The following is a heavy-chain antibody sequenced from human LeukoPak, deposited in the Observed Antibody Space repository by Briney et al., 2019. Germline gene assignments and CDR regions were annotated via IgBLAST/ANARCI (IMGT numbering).Heavy chain of an antibody. V-gene: IGHV4-34*01. Sequence: SETLSLTCAVYGGSFSGYYWSWIRQPPGKGLEWIGEINHSGSTNYNPSLKSRVTISVDTSKNQFSLKLSSVTAADTAVYYCARGEDIVVVVAANDAFDIWGQGTMVTVS. CDR2: INHSGST. D-gene: IGHD2-15*01. CDR3: ARGEDIVVVVAANDAFDI. CDR1: GGSFSGYY. J-gene: IGHJ3*02.